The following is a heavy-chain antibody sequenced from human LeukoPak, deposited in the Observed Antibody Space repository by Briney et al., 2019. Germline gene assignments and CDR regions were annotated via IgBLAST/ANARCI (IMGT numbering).Heavy chain of an antibody. D-gene: IGHD1-26*01. CDR1: GGTFSSYA. J-gene: IGHJ4*02. CDR2: IIPIFGTA. Sequence: SVKVSCKASGGTFSSYAISWVRRAPGQGLEWMGGIIPIFGTANYAQKFQGRVTITTDESTSTAYMELSSLRSEDTAVYYCARGPFGELLSPYYFDYWGQGTLVTVSS. CDR3: ARGPFGELLSPYYFDY. V-gene: IGHV1-69*05.